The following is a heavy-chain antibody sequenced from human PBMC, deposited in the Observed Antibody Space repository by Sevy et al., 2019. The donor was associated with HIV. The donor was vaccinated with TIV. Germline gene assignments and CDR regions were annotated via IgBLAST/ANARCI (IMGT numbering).Heavy chain of an antibody. V-gene: IGHV3-74*01. J-gene: IGHJ4*02. CDR1: GFSFGNRW. Sequence: GGSLRLSCAGAGFSFGNRWMHWVRQAPGKGLVWVSRINPDGKTTDYTASVKGRFTISRDNAKNTLYLQMDSLTAEDTAVYFCAREGTFWGGELDYWGQGTLVTVSS. CDR3: AREGTFWGGELDY. D-gene: IGHD3-3*01. CDR2: INPDGKTT.